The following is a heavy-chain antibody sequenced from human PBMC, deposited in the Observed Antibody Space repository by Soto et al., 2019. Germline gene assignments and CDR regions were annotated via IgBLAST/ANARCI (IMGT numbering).Heavy chain of an antibody. V-gene: IGHV5-51*01. CDR1: GYSFSDYW. J-gene: IGHJ4*02. Sequence: PGESLKISCKGSGYSFSDYWIGWVRQMPGKGLEWMGIIYVGDSDTIYSPSFQGQVTISADQSISTAYLQWSGLKASDTAVYYCARRGGSYQADYWGQGTLVTVSS. CDR2: IYVGDSDT. CDR3: ARRGGSYQADY. D-gene: IGHD3-16*02.